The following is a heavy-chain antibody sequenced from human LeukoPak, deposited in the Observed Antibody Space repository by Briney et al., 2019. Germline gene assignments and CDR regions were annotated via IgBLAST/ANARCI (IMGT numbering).Heavy chain of an antibody. CDR2: IYYSGST. V-gene: IGHV4-39*01. D-gene: IGHD3-10*01. CDR1: GGSISSSNYY. J-gene: IGHJ4*02. CDR3: ASRSTYYYGSGSYYWSY. Sequence: PSETLSLTCTVSGGSISSSNYYWGWLRQPPGKGLEWIGSIYYSGSTYYNPSLKSRVTISVDTSKNQFSLKLSSVTAADTAVYYCASRSTYYYGSGSYYWSYWGQGTLVTVSS.